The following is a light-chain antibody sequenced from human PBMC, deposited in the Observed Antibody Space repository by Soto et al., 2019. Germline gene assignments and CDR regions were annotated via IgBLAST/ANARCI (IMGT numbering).Light chain of an antibody. J-gene: IGLJ1*01. Sequence: QSVLTQPPSVSGAPGQRVTFSCTGSTSNIGAGYDVHWYQQLPGTSPKLLIFGNSNRPSGVPDRFPASRSGSSASLAITGLQAEDEADYYCQSYDSSLSGSYVFGSGTKVTVL. V-gene: IGLV1-40*01. CDR2: GNS. CDR3: QSYDSSLSGSYV. CDR1: TSNIGAGYD.